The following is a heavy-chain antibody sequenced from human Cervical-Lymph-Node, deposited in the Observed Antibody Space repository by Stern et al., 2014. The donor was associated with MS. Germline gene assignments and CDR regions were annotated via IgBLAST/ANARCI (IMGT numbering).Heavy chain of an antibody. V-gene: IGHV3-66*02. CDR1: GFTVNSNY. J-gene: IGHJ5*02. Sequence: QLVESGGGLVQPGGSLRLSCVISGFTVNSNYMTWARQAPGKGLECVSVIDSGGSTYYADSVKGRFTISRDNSKNTLFLQMNSLRPEDTAVYFCARGWLASWGQGTLVTVSS. D-gene: IGHD6-19*01. CDR2: IDSGGST. CDR3: ARGWLAS.